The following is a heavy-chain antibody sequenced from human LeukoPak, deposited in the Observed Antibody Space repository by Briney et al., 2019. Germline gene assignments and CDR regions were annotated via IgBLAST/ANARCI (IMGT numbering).Heavy chain of an antibody. Sequence: SETLSLTCAVYGGSFSGYYWSWIRQPPGKGLEWIGYIYYSGSTNYNPSLKSRVTISVDTSKNQFSLKLSSVTAADTAVYYCARDGVFIYCSGGSCYSDYYGMDVWGQGTTVTVSS. CDR1: GGSFSGYY. D-gene: IGHD2-15*01. V-gene: IGHV4-59*01. CDR3: ARDGVFIYCSGGSCYSDYYGMDV. J-gene: IGHJ6*02. CDR2: IYYSGST.